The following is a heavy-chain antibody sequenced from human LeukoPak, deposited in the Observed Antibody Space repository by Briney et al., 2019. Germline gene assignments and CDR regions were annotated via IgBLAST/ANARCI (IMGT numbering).Heavy chain of an antibody. CDR3: ATEATYFAY. CDR2: FNPEDGDT. V-gene: IGHV1-24*01. J-gene: IGHJ4*02. Sequence: GAPVKVSCKVSGYTLTQLSIHWVRQAPGKGLEWMGGFNPEDGDTIYAQTFQGRVTMTEDTSTDTAYMQLSSLTSEDTAVYYCATEATYFAYWGQGTLVTVSS. CDR1: GYTLTQLS.